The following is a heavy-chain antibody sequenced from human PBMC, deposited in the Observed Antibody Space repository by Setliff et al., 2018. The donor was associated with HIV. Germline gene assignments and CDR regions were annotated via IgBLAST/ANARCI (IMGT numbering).Heavy chain of an antibody. CDR3: ASFFVTTVTNQDY. D-gene: IGHD4-17*01. J-gene: IGHJ4*02. Sequence: PSETLSLTCAVYGGSFSGYYWNWIRQSPGKGLEWIGEITHSGSTNYNPSLKSRVTISIDTSKNQFSLKVNSVTAADTAIYYCASFFVTTVTNQDYWGQGTPVTVS. V-gene: IGHV4-34*01. CDR2: ITHSGST. CDR1: GGSFSGYY.